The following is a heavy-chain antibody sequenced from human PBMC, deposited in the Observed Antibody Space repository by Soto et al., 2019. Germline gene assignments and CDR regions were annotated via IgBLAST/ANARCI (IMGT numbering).Heavy chain of an antibody. Sequence: ASVKVSCKASGYTFTSYGISWVRQEPGQGLEWMGWISAYNGNTNYAQKLQGRVTMTTDTSTSTAYMELRSLRSDDTAVYYCARRNYDSSGYIGFDPWGQGTLVTVSS. CDR3: ARRNYDSSGYIGFDP. D-gene: IGHD3-22*01. J-gene: IGHJ5*02. CDR2: ISAYNGNT. CDR1: GYTFTSYG. V-gene: IGHV1-18*01.